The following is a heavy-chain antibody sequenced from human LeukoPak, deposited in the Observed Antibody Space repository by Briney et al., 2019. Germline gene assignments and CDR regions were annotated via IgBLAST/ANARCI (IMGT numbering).Heavy chain of an antibody. Sequence: ASVKVSCKASGYTFTSYAMNWVRQAPGQGLEWVGWINTNTGNPTYAQGFTGRFVFSLDTSVSTAYLQISSLKAEDTAVYYCARKVGSGWYYYYMDVWGKGTTVTVSS. CDR1: GYTFTSYA. J-gene: IGHJ6*03. CDR3: ARKVGSGWYYYYMDV. V-gene: IGHV7-4-1*02. D-gene: IGHD6-19*01. CDR2: INTNTGNP.